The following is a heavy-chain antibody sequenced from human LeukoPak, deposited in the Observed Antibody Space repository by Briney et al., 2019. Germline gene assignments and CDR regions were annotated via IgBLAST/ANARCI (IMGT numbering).Heavy chain of an antibody. J-gene: IGHJ4*02. CDR3: VSFYETY. D-gene: IGHD2-2*01. Sequence: GGSLRLSCAASGNYWMHWVRQAPGKGLVWVSHINSDGSWTSYADSVKGRFTISKDNAKNTVYLQMNNLRAEDTAVHYCVSFYETYWGRGTLVTVSS. V-gene: IGHV3-74*01. CDR2: INSDGSWT. CDR1: GNYW.